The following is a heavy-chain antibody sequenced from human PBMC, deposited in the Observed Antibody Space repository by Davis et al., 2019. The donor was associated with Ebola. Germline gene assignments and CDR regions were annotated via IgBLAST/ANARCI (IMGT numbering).Heavy chain of an antibody. J-gene: IGHJ4*02. CDR2: ITGDGGAT. CDR1: GFPFDIFG. CDR3: VKTAGGSFES. D-gene: IGHD2-8*02. Sequence: GESLKISCAASGFPFDIFGMNWVRQAPGQGLEWVSLITGDGGATYYAESVRGRFTVSRDNSRNSLFLHMNSLRTEDTAFYYCVKTAGGSFESWGQGTLVTVSS. V-gene: IGHV3-43*02.